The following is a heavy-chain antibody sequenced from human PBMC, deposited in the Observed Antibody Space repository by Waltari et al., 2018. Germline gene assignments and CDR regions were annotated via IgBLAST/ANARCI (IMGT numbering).Heavy chain of an antibody. D-gene: IGHD3-16*02. CDR2: INAGNGNT. CDR1: GYTFTSYA. CDR3: ARDSGELSFKDAFDI. Sequence: QVQLVQSGAEVKKPGASVKVSCKASGYTFTSYAMHWVRQAPGQRLERMGWINAGNGNTKYSQKFQDRVTITRDTSASTAYMELSSLRSEDTAVYYCARDSGELSFKDAFDIWGQGTMVTVSS. V-gene: IGHV1-3*01. J-gene: IGHJ3*02.